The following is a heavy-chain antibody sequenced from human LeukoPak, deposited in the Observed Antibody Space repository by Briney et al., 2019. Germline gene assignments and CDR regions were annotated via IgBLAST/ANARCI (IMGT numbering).Heavy chain of an antibody. CDR1: GGSISSYY. D-gene: IGHD3-3*01. CDR2: IYTTGNT. J-gene: IGHJ4*02. Sequence: SETLPLTCSVSGGSISSYYWSWIRQPAGKGREWIGRIYTTGNTDYNPSLKSRVTMSVDTSKNQFSLNLSSVTAADTAVYYCARDARGWSGFDYWGQGTLVTVSS. CDR3: ARDARGWSGFDY. V-gene: IGHV4-4*07.